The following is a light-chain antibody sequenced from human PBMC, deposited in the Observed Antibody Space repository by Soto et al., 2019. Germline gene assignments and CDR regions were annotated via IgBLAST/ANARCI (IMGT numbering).Light chain of an antibody. CDR2: GAS. Sequence: EIVLTQSPGTLSLSPGERATLSCRASQSVSSSYLAWYQQKPGQAPSLLIYGASSRATGIPDRFSGSGSGTDFTLTISRLEPEDFAVYYCQRRPCFGQGTKLEIK. CDR3: QRRPC. CDR1: QSVSSSY. V-gene: IGKV3-20*01. J-gene: IGKJ2*01.